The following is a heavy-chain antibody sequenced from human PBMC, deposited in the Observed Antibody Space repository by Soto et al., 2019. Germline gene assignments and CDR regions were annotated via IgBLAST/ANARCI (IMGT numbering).Heavy chain of an antibody. CDR2: IYYSGST. CDR3: ARGPRIAAAGPVYYYYYGMDV. D-gene: IGHD6-13*01. Sequence: PSETLSLTCTVSGGSVSSGSYYWSRIRQPPGKGLEWIGYIYYSGSTNYNPSLKSRVTISVDTSKNQFSLKLSSVTAADTAVYYCARGPRIAAAGPVYYYYYGMDVWGQGTTVTVSS. J-gene: IGHJ6*02. CDR1: GGSVSSGSYY. V-gene: IGHV4-61*01.